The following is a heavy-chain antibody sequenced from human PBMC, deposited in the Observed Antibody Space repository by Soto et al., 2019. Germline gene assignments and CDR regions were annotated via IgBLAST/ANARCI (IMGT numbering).Heavy chain of an antibody. Sequence: PGGSLRLSCAASGFTFSTYDMHWVRQVTGKGLELVSAIRTAGDTYYPGSVKGRFTISRDNAKNSLYLQMDSLRVEDTAVYYCARVKSNGWYYFDNWGQGTLVTVSS. CDR1: GFTFSTYD. CDR2: IRTAGDT. J-gene: IGHJ4*02. CDR3: ARVKSNGWYYFDN. D-gene: IGHD6-19*01. V-gene: IGHV3-13*01.